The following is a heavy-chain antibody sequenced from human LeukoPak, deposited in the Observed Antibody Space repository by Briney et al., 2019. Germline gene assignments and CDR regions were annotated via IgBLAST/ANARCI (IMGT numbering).Heavy chain of an antibody. J-gene: IGHJ4*02. CDR2: ISYDGSNK. V-gene: IGHV3-30*18. D-gene: IGHD3-16*01. Sequence: PGRSLRLSCAASGFTLMSYGIHWVRQAPGKGLEWVAVISYDGSNKYYADSVKGRFTISRDNSKNTLYLQMNSLRAEDTAVYYCAKEEGDWGQGTLVTVSS. CDR3: AKEEGD. CDR1: GFTLMSYG.